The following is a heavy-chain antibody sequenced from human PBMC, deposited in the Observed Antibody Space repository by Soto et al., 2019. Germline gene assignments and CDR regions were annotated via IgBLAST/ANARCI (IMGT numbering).Heavy chain of an antibody. CDR3: ARRITIFGVVTPYFDY. J-gene: IGHJ4*02. V-gene: IGHV4-39*01. D-gene: IGHD3-3*01. CDR1: GGSISSSSYY. CDR2: IYYSGST. Sequence: SSETLSLTCTVSGGSISSSSYYWGWIRQPPGKGLEWIGSIYYSGSTYYNPSLKSRVTISVDTSKNQFSLKLSSVTAADTAVYYCARRITIFGVVTPYFDYWGQGTLVTVS.